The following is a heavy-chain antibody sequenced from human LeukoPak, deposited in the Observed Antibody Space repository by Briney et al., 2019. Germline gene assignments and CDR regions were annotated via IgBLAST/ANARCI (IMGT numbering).Heavy chain of an antibody. CDR3: ATEGRVGMVGGTSRDFEY. CDR2: VLYDGRSY. CDR1: GFTLSSYN. V-gene: IGHV3-30*04. J-gene: IGHJ4*02. D-gene: IGHD1-26*01. Sequence: GGSLRLSCAASGFTLSSYNMHWVRQAPGKGPEGVADVLYDGRSYYNTDAVKGRFTISRDNSKNTLYLQMNSLRPEDTAVYYCATEGRVGMVGGTSRDFEYWGQGTVVTVSS.